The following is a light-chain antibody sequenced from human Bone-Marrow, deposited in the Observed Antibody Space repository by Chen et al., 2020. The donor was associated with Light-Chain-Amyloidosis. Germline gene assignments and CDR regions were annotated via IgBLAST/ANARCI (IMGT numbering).Light chain of an antibody. Sequence: QSPLPPPAAVAGPARPSITISSTGTSSDVGGDNHVSWYQQHPAKAPKLMLYEVTNRPSWVPDPFSGSKSDNTASLTISGLQTEDEADYFCSSYTITNTLVFGSGTRVTVL. CDR3: SSYTITNTLV. CDR2: EVT. V-gene: IGLV2-14*01. CDR1: SSDVGGDNH. J-gene: IGLJ1*01.